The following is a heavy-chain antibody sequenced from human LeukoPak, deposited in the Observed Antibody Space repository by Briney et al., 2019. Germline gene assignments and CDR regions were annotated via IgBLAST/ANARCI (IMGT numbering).Heavy chain of an antibody. CDR2: INHSGST. V-gene: IGHV4-34*01. Sequence: SETLSLTCAVYGGSFSGYYWGWIRQPPGKGLEWIGEINHSGSTNYNPSLKSRVTISVDTSKNQFSLKLSSVTAADTAVYYCARDKYSYGWRPHLYYFDYWGQGTLVTVSS. CDR1: GGSFSGYY. J-gene: IGHJ4*02. D-gene: IGHD5-18*01. CDR3: ARDKYSYGWRPHLYYFDY.